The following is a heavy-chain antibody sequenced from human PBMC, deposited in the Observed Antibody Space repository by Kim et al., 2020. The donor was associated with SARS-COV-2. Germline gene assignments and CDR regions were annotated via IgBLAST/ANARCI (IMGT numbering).Heavy chain of an antibody. Sequence: ASVKVSCKSSGFTFTSYDINWVRQATGQGLEWMGWMNPNSGNTGYAQKFQGRVTLTRDTSVSTAYMELSTLRSEDTAVYYCARVSTEGSIRKNDFDYWGQGTLVTVSS. V-gene: IGHV1-8*01. CDR1: GFTFTSYD. D-gene: IGHD3-22*01. J-gene: IGHJ4*02. CDR2: MNPNSGNT. CDR3: ARVSTEGSIRKNDFDY.